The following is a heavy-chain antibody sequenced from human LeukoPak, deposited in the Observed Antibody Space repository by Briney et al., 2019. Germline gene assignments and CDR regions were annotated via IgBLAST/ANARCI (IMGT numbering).Heavy chain of an antibody. CDR2: IYTSGDT. CDR3: ARVYSRWFDY. D-gene: IGHD6-13*01. CDR1: GGAISGYY. Sequence: SETLSLTCTVSGGAISGYYWTWIRQPAGKGLEWIGRIYTSGDTNYNPTLTSRVTMSVDKSKNQFSLKLTSLTAADTAVYYCARVYSRWFDYWGQGTLVTVSS. V-gene: IGHV4-4*07. J-gene: IGHJ5*01.